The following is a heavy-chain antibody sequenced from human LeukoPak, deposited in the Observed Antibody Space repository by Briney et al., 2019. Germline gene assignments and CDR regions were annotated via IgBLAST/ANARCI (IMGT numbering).Heavy chain of an antibody. J-gene: IGHJ4*02. CDR2: IYHSGST. Sequence: PSETLSLTCTVSGGSISSDYWSWIRQPPGKGLEWIGYIYHSGSTNYKSSLKSRVTISVDTSKNQFSLKLSSVTAADTAVYYCAGGRWFGNYYFDYWGQGTLVTVSS. CDR1: GGSISSDY. CDR3: AGGRWFGNYYFDY. V-gene: IGHV4-59*01. D-gene: IGHD3-10*01.